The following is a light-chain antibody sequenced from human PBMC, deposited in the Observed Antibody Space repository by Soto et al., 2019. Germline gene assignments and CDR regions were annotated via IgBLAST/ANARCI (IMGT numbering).Light chain of an antibody. Sequence: DIVMTQSPDSLAVSLGERATINCKSSQSVLYSSNNKNYLAWYQQKPGQPPNLLIYWASTRESGVPDRFSGSGSGTVFTLTISSLQAEDVAVYYCQQYYSAPTFGQGTRLEIK. CDR1: QSVLYSSNNKNY. CDR3: QQYYSAPT. CDR2: WAS. J-gene: IGKJ5*01. V-gene: IGKV4-1*01.